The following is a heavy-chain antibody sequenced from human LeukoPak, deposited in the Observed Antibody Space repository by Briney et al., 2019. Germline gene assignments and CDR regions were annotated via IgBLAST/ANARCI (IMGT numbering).Heavy chain of an antibody. CDR3: ASGIQYSRYYYGMDV. J-gene: IGHJ6*02. CDR2: IYCSGST. Sequence: SETLSLTCTVSGGSISSYYWSWIRQPPGKGLEWIGYIYCSGSTNYNPSLKSRVTISVDTSKNQFSLKLSSVTAADTAVYYCASGIQYSRYYYGMDVWGQGTTVTVSS. CDR1: GGSISSYY. V-gene: IGHV4-59*01. D-gene: IGHD6-6*01.